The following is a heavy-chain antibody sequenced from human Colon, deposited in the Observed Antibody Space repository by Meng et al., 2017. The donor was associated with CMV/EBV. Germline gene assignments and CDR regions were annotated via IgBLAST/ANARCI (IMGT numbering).Heavy chain of an antibody. Sequence: SETLSLTCNVSGGSISTYYWTWIRQPPGRGLEWIGNVYYTGSARYSPSLKRRRTISVDTAKNQFSLKLSSVTVAETAIYYCARADPSLAMYYFDYWGPGMLVTVSS. V-gene: IGHV4-59*13. J-gene: IGHJ4*02. CDR3: ARADPSLAMYYFDY. CDR2: VYYTGSA. D-gene: IGHD3-16*01. CDR1: GGSISTYY.